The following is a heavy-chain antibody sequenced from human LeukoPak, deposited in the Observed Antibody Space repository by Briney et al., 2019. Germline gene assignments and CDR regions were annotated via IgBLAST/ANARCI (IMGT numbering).Heavy chain of an antibody. V-gene: IGHV3-21*01. CDR2: ITSNSNYI. CDR3: ARDPGIEDY. J-gene: IGHJ4*02. CDR1: GFTFSSYS. Sequence: PGGSLRLSCAASGFTFSSYSMNWVRQAPGKGLEWVSSITSNSNYIYYADSVKGRFTISRDNAKNSLYLQMNSLRADDTAVYYCARDPGIEDYWGQGTLVTVSS. D-gene: IGHD2-21*01.